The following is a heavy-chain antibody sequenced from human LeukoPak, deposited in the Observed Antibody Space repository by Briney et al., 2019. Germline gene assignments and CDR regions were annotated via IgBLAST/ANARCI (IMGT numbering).Heavy chain of an antibody. V-gene: IGHV4-59*08. CDR1: GVSISSYY. J-gene: IGHJ3*02. Sequence: SETLSLTCTVSGVSISSYYWTWIRQPPGKGLEWIGYIYYSGSSGSNNYNPSLKSRVTISIDTSKNQFSLKLSSVTAADTAVYYCARRRRIAAAGTDAFDMWGQGTMVTVSS. D-gene: IGHD6-13*01. CDR3: ARRRRIAAAGTDAFDM. CDR2: IYYSGSSGSN.